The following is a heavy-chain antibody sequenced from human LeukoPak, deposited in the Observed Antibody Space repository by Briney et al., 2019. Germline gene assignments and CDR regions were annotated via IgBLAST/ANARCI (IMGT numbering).Heavy chain of an antibody. D-gene: IGHD2-21*02. Sequence: PGGSLRLSCAASGFTFSYYSMNWVRQAPGKGLEWVSSISSSGNYIYYADSVKGRFTISRDNAKNSLYLQMNSLRAEDTAVYYCASRNQYCGGDCFWAFDIWGQGTMVTVSS. CDR2: ISSSGNYI. J-gene: IGHJ3*02. CDR1: GFTFSYYS. CDR3: ASRNQYCGGDCFWAFDI. V-gene: IGHV3-21*01.